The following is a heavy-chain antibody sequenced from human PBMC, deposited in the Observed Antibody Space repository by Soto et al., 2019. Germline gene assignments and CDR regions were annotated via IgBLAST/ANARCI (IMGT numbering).Heavy chain of an antibody. V-gene: IGHV3-11*01. CDR1: GFMFSDYY. Sequence: GGSLRLSCAVSGFMFSDYYMAWIRQAPGKGLEWISYISSSGNTIYYADSVKGRFTVSRDNANSTLHLQMNSLRADDTSLYYCARGVRSSLTAIGGFDPWGQGTLVTV. CDR3: ARGVRSSLTAIGGFDP. CDR2: ISSSGNTI. J-gene: IGHJ5*02. D-gene: IGHD2-21*02.